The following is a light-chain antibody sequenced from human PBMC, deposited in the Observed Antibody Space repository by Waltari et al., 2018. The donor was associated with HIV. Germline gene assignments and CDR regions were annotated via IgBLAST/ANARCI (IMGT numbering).Light chain of an antibody. CDR1: QSVTTF. Sequence: IQMTQSPSSLSASIGDTVTLTCRASQSVTTFLNWYQQKPGKAPRLLIYAASNLQSGVPSRFSGSGSGTDFTLTVVSLQPEDFATYYCRQSFSVFPTFGGGTKVDLK. J-gene: IGKJ4*01. CDR2: AAS. CDR3: RQSFSVFPT. V-gene: IGKV1-39*01.